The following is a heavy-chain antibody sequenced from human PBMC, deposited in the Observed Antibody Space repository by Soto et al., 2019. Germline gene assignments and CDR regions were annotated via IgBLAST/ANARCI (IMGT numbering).Heavy chain of an antibody. CDR1: GGSICSSSYY. D-gene: IGHD3-16*01. CDR2: IYYSGST. Sequence: SETLSLTCTVSGGSICSSSYYWGWIRQPPGKGLEWIGSIYYSGSTYYNPSLKSRVTISVDTSKNQFSLKLSSVTAADTAVYYCARLMITFGGVRYFDYWGQGTLVTVSS. V-gene: IGHV4-39*01. J-gene: IGHJ4*02. CDR3: ARLMITFGGVRYFDY.